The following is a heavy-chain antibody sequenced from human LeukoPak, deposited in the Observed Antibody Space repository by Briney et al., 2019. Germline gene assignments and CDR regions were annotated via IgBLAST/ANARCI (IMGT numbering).Heavy chain of an antibody. V-gene: IGHV3-23*01. CDR2: ISGSGDRT. Sequence: GRSLRLSCVGAGFAFSNYAVTWVRQAPGQGLRWVSGISGSGDRTYYAVSVNGRLTISRDNSKNTLYLQMNSLTDYDSAVYYCAKDRIPVAGRQDIWDYWGQGTLVTVSS. CDR3: AKDRIPVAGRQDIWDY. J-gene: IGHJ4*02. CDR1: GFAFSNYA. D-gene: IGHD6-19*01.